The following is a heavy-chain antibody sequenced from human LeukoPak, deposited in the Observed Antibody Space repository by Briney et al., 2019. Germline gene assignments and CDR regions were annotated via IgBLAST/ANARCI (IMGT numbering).Heavy chain of an antibody. CDR3: ARDWDSNYVRRFDY. J-gene: IGHJ4*02. CDR1: GGSISSGDYY. V-gene: IGHV4-30-4*01. D-gene: IGHD4-11*01. Sequence: SETLSLTCTVSGGSISSGDYYWSWIRQPPGKGLEWIGYIYYSGSTYCNPSLKSRVTISVDTSKNQFSLKLSSVTAADTAVYYCARDWDSNYVRRFDYWGQGTLVTVSS. CDR2: IYYSGST.